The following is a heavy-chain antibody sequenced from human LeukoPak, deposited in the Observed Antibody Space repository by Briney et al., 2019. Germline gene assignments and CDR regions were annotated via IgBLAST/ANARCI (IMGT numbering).Heavy chain of an antibody. J-gene: IGHJ4*02. Sequence: PGGSLRLSCAASGFTFSSYAMSWVRQAPGKGLEWVANIKQDGSEKYYVDSVKGRFTISRDNAKNSLYLQMNSLRAEDTAVYYCARDPGPWFDYWGQGTLVTVSS. V-gene: IGHV3-7*01. CDR1: GFTFSSYA. CDR2: IKQDGSEK. CDR3: ARDPGPWFDY.